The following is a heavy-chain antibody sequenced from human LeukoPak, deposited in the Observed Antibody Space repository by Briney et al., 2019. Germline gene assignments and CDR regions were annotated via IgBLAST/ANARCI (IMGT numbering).Heavy chain of an antibody. Sequence: GGSLRLSCAASGLTFSSYGMHGVRQAPGKGLEWVAVISYDGSTKYYADSVKGRFTISRDNSKNTLYLQMISLRAEDTARYYCAREQGRIAEDGDCFDYWGQGTLVTVSP. D-gene: IGHD6-13*01. CDR1: GLTFSSYG. CDR2: ISYDGSTK. J-gene: IGHJ4*02. CDR3: AREQGRIAEDGDCFDY. V-gene: IGHV3-30*03.